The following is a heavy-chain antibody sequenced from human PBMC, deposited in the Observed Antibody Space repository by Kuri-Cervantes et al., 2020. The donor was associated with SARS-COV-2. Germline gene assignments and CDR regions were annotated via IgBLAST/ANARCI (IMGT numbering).Heavy chain of an antibody. J-gene: IGHJ3*02. CDR2: IYYSGST. D-gene: IGHD3-3*01. CDR1: GGSISSSSYY. Sequence: SETLSLTCTVSGGSISSSSYYWGWIRQPPGKGLEWIGSIYYSGSTYYNPSLKSRVTISVDTSKNQFSLKLSSVTAADTAVYYCAGHAHIDDFWSGLSAFDIWGQGTMVTVSS. V-gene: IGHV4-39*01. CDR3: AGHAHIDDFWSGLSAFDI.